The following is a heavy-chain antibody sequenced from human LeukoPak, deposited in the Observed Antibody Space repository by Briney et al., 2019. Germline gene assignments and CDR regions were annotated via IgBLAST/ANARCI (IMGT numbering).Heavy chain of an antibody. D-gene: IGHD3-10*01. Sequence: PSETLSLTCTVSGGSISSGSHYWSWIRQPAGKGLEWIGRIYTSGSTNYNPSLKSRVTISVDTSKNQFSLKLSSVTAADTAVYYCASTDSGSLDYWGQGTLVTVSS. CDR3: ASTDSGSLDY. J-gene: IGHJ4*02. CDR1: GGSISSGSHY. CDR2: IYTSGST. V-gene: IGHV4-61*02.